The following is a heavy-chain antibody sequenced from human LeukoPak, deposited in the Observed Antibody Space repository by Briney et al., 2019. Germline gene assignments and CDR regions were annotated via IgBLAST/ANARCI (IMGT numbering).Heavy chain of an antibody. CDR2: IYPGDSDT. J-gene: IGHJ4*02. CDR1: GYTFTSYW. V-gene: IGHV5-51*01. Sequence: RGESLKISCKGSGYTFTSYWIASVRQMPGKGLEWMGIIYPGDSDTRYSPSFQGQVTISADKSISTAYLQWSSLQASDTAMYYCARHQEVSGSYGYWGQGTLVTVSS. D-gene: IGHD1-26*01. CDR3: ARHQEVSGSYGY.